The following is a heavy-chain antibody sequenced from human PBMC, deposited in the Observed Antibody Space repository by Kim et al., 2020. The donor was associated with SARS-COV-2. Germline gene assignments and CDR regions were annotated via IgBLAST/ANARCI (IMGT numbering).Heavy chain of an antibody. CDR2: ST. V-gene: IGHV4-30-2*01. CDR3: ARGGSSSFDY. J-gene: IGHJ4*02. Sequence: STHYNPSLKSPVTISVDRSKSQFSLKLGAVTAADSSVYYCARGGSSSFDYWGQGTLVTVSS. D-gene: IGHD6-6*01.